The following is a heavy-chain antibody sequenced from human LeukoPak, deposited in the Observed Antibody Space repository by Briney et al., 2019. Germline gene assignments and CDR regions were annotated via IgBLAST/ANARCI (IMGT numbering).Heavy chain of an antibody. D-gene: IGHD6-6*01. CDR2: IYYSGST. CDR3: ARGDSSSYTFDY. Sequence: SETLSLTCTGSGGSLSSYYWSWLRQPPGKGLEWIGYIYYSGSTNYNPSLKSRVTISVDTSKNQFSLKLSSVTAAATAVYYCARGDSSSYTFDYWGQGTLVTVSS. V-gene: IGHV4-59*01. CDR1: GGSLSSYY. J-gene: IGHJ4*02.